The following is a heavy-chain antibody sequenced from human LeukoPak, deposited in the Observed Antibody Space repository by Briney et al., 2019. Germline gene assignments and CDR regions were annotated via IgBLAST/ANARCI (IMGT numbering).Heavy chain of an antibody. CDR3: AEGEVTLTMGRGVNPLYWYFDL. Sequence: PSETLSLTCTVSGGSISSYYWSWIRQPPGKGREWIGYIYYSGSTNYNPSLKSRVTISADTSKNQFSLKLSSVTAADPAVYYCAEGEVTLTMGRGVNPLYWYFDLWGRGTLVTVSS. CDR2: IYYSGST. J-gene: IGHJ2*01. CDR1: GGSISSYY. V-gene: IGHV4-59*01. D-gene: IGHD3-10*01.